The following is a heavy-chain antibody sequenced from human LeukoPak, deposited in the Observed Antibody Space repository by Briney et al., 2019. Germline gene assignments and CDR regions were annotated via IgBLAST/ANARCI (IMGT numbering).Heavy chain of an antibody. CDR2: IYSGGST. CDR1: GFTVSSNY. D-gene: IGHD3-16*02. Sequence: GGSLRLSCAASGFTVSSNYMSWVRQAPGKGLEWVSVIYSGGSTYYADSVKGRFTISRDNSKNTLYLQMNSLRAEDTAVYYCARETNYDYVWGSYRYADISFDYWGQGTRVTVSS. J-gene: IGHJ4*02. CDR3: ARETNYDYVWGSYRYADISFDY. V-gene: IGHV3-53*01.